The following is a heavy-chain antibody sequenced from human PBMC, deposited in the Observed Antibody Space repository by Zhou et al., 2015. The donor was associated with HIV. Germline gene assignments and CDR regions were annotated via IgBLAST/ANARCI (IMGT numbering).Heavy chain of an antibody. V-gene: IGHV1-69*06. CDR2: IIVLYETP. D-gene: IGHD3-22*01. CDR1: GGSFNSYV. J-gene: IGHJ4*02. Sequence: QEHLVQSGAEVKKPGSSVRVSCKSSGGSFNSYVINWVRQVPGHGLEWLGGIIVLYETPTYAQHFQGRVTITADKSTSTAYMELSRLRAEDTAVYYCAGDVPSYYYDSSGHQVMGVQWGQGTLVTVSS. CDR3: AGDVPSYYYDSSGHQVMGVQ.